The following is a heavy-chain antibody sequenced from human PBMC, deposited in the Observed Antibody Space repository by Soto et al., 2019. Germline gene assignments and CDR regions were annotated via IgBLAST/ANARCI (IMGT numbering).Heavy chain of an antibody. Sequence: QVQLVQSGAEVRKPGASVKVSCKAAGYTFTNQYIHWVRQAPGQGLEWMGIINPTGGSTTYAQKFHGRISMTGDTSTRTVYMDLSSLRSEDTAVYYCAREGSYYFDNRLDYWGQGTLVTGSS. CDR2: INPTGGST. V-gene: IGHV1-46*01. J-gene: IGHJ4*02. CDR3: AREGSYYFDNRLDY. CDR1: GYTFTNQY. D-gene: IGHD3-22*01.